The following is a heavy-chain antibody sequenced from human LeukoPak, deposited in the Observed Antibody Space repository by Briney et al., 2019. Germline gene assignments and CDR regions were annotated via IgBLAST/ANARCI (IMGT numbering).Heavy chain of an antibody. J-gene: IGHJ4*02. CDR3: ARDRGYSYAFDY. Sequence: SETLSLACTVSGGSISSYYWSWIRQPAGKGLEWIGRIYTSGSTNYNPSLKSRVTISIDTSKNQFSLKLNSVTAADTAVYYCARDRGYSYAFDYWGQGTLVTVSS. CDR1: GGSISSYY. V-gene: IGHV4-4*07. CDR2: IYTSGST. D-gene: IGHD5-18*01.